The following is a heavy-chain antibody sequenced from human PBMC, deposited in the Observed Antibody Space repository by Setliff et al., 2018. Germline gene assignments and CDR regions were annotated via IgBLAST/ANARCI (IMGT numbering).Heavy chain of an antibody. D-gene: IGHD3-3*01. CDR3: ARFYDGQFDY. Sequence: ASVKVSCKASGGTFSSYAISWVRQAPGQGLEWMGWINAGNGNTKYSQKFQGRVTITRDTSASTAYMELSSLRSEDTAVYYCARFYDGQFDYWGQGTLVTVSS. V-gene: IGHV1-3*01. J-gene: IGHJ4*02. CDR1: GGTFSSYA. CDR2: INAGNGNT.